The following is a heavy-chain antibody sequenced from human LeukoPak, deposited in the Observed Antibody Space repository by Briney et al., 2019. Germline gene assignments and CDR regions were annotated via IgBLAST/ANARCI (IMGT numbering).Heavy chain of an antibody. CDR2: ISSSGRAI. CDR3: ARKNSGSEDY. Sequence: GGSLRLSCAGSGFTFSSYEMNWVRQAPGKGLEWVSYISSSGRAIYYADSVKGRFTISRDNAKNSLYLQMSSLRAEDTALYYCARKNSGSEDYWGQGTLVTVSS. V-gene: IGHV3-48*03. CDR1: GFTFSSYE. J-gene: IGHJ4*02. D-gene: IGHD5-12*01.